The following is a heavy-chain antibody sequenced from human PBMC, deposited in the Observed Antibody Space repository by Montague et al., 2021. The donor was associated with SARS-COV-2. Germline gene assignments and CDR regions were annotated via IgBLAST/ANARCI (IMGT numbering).Heavy chain of an antibody. Sequence: SETLSLTCTVSGASIGRSTYYWGWIRQPPGKDLGWIGTIYYSGTTHYNPSLRSRVTISLDTSKNQFSLKLSSVTAADTAVYYCARGARQGYGFRLGSFDSWGQGTLVTVSS. V-gene: IGHV4-39*07. CDR1: GASIGRSTYY. CDR3: ARGARQGYGFRLGSFDS. CDR2: IYYSGTT. J-gene: IGHJ4*02. D-gene: IGHD3-10*01.